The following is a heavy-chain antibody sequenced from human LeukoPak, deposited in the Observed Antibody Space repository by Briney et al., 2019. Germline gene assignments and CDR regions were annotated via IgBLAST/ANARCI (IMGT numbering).Heavy chain of an antibody. J-gene: IGHJ5*02. V-gene: IGHV3-74*01. D-gene: IGHD5-18*01. CDR3: ARGYGYTYGGGWFDT. CDR2: INIDGSST. CDR1: GSTFTNHW. Sequence: GGSLRLPCAASGSTFTNHWMHWVRQAPGKGLVWVSRINIDGSSTSYADSVKGRFTISRDNARNTLYLQVNSLRAEDTAVYYCARGYGYTYGGGWFDTWGQGTLVTVSS.